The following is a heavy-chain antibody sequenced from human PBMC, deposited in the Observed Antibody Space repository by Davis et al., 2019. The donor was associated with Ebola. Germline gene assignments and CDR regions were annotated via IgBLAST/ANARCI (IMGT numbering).Heavy chain of an antibody. J-gene: IGHJ3*02. V-gene: IGHV1-24*01. CDR3: ATDLYDSSGYYDDADAFDI. Sequence: ASVKVSCKVSGYTLTELSMHWVRQAPGKGLEWMGGFDPEDGETIYAQKFQGRVTMTEDTSTDTAYMELSSLRSEDTAVYYCATDLYDSSGYYDDADAFDIWGQGTMVTVSS. D-gene: IGHD3-22*01. CDR2: FDPEDGET. CDR1: GYTLTELS.